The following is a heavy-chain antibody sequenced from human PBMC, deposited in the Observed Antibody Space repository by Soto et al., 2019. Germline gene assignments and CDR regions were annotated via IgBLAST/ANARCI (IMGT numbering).Heavy chain of an antibody. CDR2: IYPGDSDT. CDR3: ARLMEPNNWNSGPDY. CDR1: GYSFTSYW. V-gene: IGHV5-51*01. J-gene: IGHJ4*02. D-gene: IGHD1-7*01. Sequence: GESLKISCKGSGYSFTSYWIGWVRQMPGKGLEWMGVIYPGDSDTRYSPSFQGQVTISADKSISTAYLQWSSLKASNTAMYYCARLMEPNNWNSGPDYWGQGTLVTVSS.